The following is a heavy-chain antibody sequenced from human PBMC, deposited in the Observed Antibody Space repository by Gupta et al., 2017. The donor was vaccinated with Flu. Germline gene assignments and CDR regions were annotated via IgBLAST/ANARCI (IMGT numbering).Heavy chain of an antibody. V-gene: IGHV3-74*01. CDR3: ARGSGYSVFDH. D-gene: IGHD5-12*01. Sequence: EVQLAESGGGLVQPGGSLRLSCAASGFTFSSYWMNWVRQAPGKGRVWVSRINSDGSSTSYADSVKGRFTISRDNAKNTLYLQMNSLRAEDTAVYYCARGSGYSVFDHWGQGTLVTVSS. J-gene: IGHJ4*02. CDR2: INSDGSST. CDR1: GFTFSSYW.